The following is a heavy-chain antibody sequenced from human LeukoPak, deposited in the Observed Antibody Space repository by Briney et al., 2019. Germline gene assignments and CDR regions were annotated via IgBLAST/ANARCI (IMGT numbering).Heavy chain of an antibody. CDR2: VNGDESST. CDR1: GLTFSNYW. CDR3: ATGYSSDWGGGNVY. V-gene: IGHV3-74*01. D-gene: IGHD6-19*01. J-gene: IGHJ4*01. Sequence: QPGGSLRLSCVASGLTFSNYWMHWVRQAPGKGLVWVSRVNGDESSTDYADSVKGRFTISRDNAKNTLYLQMNSLRAEDTAVYYCATGYSSDWGGGNVYWGHGTLVTVSS.